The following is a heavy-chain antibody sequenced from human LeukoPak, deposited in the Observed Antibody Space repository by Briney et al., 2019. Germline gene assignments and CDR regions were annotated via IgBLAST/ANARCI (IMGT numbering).Heavy chain of an antibody. V-gene: IGHV3-21*01. J-gene: IGHJ4*02. Sequence: GGSLRLSCAASGSTFSSYSMNWVRQAPGKGLEWVSSISSSSSYIYYADSVKGRFTISRDNAKNSLYLQMNSLRAEDTAVYYCARAPREWLLGYYFDYWGQGTLVTVSS. D-gene: IGHD3-3*01. CDR1: GSTFSSYS. CDR2: ISSSSSYI. CDR3: ARAPREWLLGYYFDY.